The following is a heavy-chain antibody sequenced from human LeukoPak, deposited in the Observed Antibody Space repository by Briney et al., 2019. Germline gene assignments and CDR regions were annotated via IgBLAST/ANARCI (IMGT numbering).Heavy chain of an antibody. Sequence: PSETLSLTCAVSGYSMSSGYYWGWIRQPPGKGLEWIGIIYRRGSTYYNPSLKSRITISIDTSKNQFSLKLSSVTAADTAFYYCARGGEWERQYFDYWGQGTLVTVSS. V-gene: IGHV4-38-2*01. CDR3: ARGGEWERQYFDY. D-gene: IGHD1-26*01. CDR2: IYRRGST. J-gene: IGHJ4*02. CDR1: GYSMSSGYY.